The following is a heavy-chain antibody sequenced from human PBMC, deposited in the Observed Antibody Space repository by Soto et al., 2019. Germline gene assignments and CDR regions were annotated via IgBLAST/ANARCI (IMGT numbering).Heavy chain of an antibody. CDR3: AAPPRY. CDR1: GGSISSYY. Sequence: PSETLSLTCTVSGGSISSYYWSWIRQPPGKGLEWIGYIYDSGSTNYNPSLKSRVTISVDTSKNQFSLNLISVTAADAAVYYCAAPPRYWGQGTLVTVSS. CDR2: IYDSGST. V-gene: IGHV4-59*01. J-gene: IGHJ4*02. D-gene: IGHD6-6*01.